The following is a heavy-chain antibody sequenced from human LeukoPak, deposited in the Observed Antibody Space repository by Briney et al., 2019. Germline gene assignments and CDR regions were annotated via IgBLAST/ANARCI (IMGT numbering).Heavy chain of an antibody. J-gene: IGHJ4*02. D-gene: IGHD2-2*01. CDR1: GFTFSSYA. Sequence: GGSLRLSCAASGFTFSSYAMSWVRQAPGKGLEWVSAISASGGSTYYADSVKGRFTISRDNSQNTLYLQVNSLRAEDTAVYYCAKGLVPAAIRVVDYWGQGTLVTVTS. V-gene: IGHV3-23*01. CDR3: AKGLVPAAIRVVDY. CDR2: ISASGGST.